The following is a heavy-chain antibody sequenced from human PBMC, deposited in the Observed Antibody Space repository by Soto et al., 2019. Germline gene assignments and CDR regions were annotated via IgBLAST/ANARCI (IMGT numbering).Heavy chain of an antibody. V-gene: IGHV1-2*02. Sequence: SVKVSCRAPVHPVTCDYLHLVRQAPGQGLEWMGWINPNSGATNFAQKFQGRVTMTRDMSIRTDYMELSRLRSDDTAVYYCAKEIGAFDIWGQGTMVTVSS. J-gene: IGHJ3*02. D-gene: IGHD2-21*01. CDR1: VHPVTCDY. CDR3: AKEIGAFDI. CDR2: INPNSGAT.